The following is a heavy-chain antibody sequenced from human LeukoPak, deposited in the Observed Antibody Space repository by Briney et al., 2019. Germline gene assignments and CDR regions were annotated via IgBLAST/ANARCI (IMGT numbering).Heavy chain of an antibody. V-gene: IGHV3-30-3*01. CDR1: GLTFSSYA. CDR2: ISYDGSNK. J-gene: IGHJ4*02. D-gene: IGHD1-26*01. Sequence: GGSLRLSCAASGLTFSSYAMHWVRQAPGKGLEWVAVISYDGSNKYYADSVKGRFTISRDNSKNTLYLQMNSLRAEDTAVYYCARGPEWELLYFDYWGQGTLVTVSS. CDR3: ARGPEWELLYFDY.